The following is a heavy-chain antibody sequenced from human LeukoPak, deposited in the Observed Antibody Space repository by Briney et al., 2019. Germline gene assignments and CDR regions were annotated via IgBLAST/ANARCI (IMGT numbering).Heavy chain of an antibody. CDR2: ITGDGGTR. CDR3: AKDISPGRGWYYMDV. J-gene: IGHJ6*03. V-gene: IGHV3-43*02. Sequence: GGSLRLSCAASGFTFDDYVMYWVRQVPGEGLEGVSLITGDGGTRYYADSVKGRFTISRDNSKNSLYLQMNSLRTEDTAFYYCAKDISPGRGWYYMDVWGKGTTVTVSS. CDR1: GFTFDDYV. D-gene: IGHD1-14*01.